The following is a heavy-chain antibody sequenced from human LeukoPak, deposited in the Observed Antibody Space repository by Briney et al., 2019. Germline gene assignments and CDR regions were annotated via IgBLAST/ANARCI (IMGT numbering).Heavy chain of an antibody. CDR2: INPNSGGT. D-gene: IGHD2-15*01. CDR1: GYTFTGYH. Sequence: ASVKVSCKASGYTFTGYHMHWVRQAPGQGLEWMGWINPNSGGTNYAQKFQGRVTMTRDTSISTAYMELSRLRSDDTAVYYCARGYCSGGSCPARIDPWGQGTLVTVSS. J-gene: IGHJ5*02. CDR3: ARGYCSGGSCPARIDP. V-gene: IGHV1-2*02.